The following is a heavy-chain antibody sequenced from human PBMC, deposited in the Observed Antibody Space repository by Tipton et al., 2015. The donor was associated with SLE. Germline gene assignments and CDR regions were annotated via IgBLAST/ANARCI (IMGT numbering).Heavy chain of an antibody. CDR3: ARSGGYSTPFDF. J-gene: IGHJ4*02. CDR1: GDSINSGANY. D-gene: IGHD5-12*01. Sequence: TLSLTCTVSGDSINSGANYWNWLRQRPGKGLEWIGYIYYTGDTRHNPSLQSRLAVSVDTSKNQFSLRPSSVTAADTAVYFCARSGGYSTPFDFWGQGSLVTVSS. CDR2: IYYTGDT. V-gene: IGHV4-31*03.